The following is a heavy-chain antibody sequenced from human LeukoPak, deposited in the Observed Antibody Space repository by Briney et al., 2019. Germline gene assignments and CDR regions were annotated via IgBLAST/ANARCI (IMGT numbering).Heavy chain of an antibody. D-gene: IGHD3-22*01. V-gene: IGHV3-21*01. CDR2: ISSSSSYI. J-gene: IGHJ4*02. Sequence: KTGGSLRLSCAASGFTFSSYSMTWVRQAPGKGLEWVSSISSSSSYIYYADSVKGRFTISRDNAKNSLYLQMNSLRAEDTAVYYCARDGDYYDSSGYFFDYWGQGTLVTVSS. CDR3: ARDGDYYDSSGYFFDY. CDR1: GFTFSSYS.